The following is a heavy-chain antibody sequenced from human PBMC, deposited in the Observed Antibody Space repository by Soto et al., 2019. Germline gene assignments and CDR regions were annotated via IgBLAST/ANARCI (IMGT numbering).Heavy chain of an antibody. CDR2: IYYSGST. CDR1: GGSISSYY. D-gene: IGHD2-15*01. V-gene: IGHV4-59*01. Sequence: SETLSLTCTVSGGSISSYYWSWIRQPPGKGLEWIGYIYYSGSTNYNPSLKSRVTISVDTSKNQFSLKLSSVTAADTAVYYCAREAGGLPYYFDYWGQGTLVTVSS. J-gene: IGHJ4*02. CDR3: AREAGGLPYYFDY.